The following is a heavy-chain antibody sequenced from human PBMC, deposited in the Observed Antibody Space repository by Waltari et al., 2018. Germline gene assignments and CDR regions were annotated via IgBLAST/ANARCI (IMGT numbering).Heavy chain of an antibody. D-gene: IGHD3-3*02. CDR1: GGTFSSYA. CDR3: ASHFWSGYYTGIDYYYYMDV. Sequence: QVQLVQSGAEVKKPGSSVKVSCKASGGTFSSYAISWVRQAPGQGLEWMGGIIPIFGTANYAQKFQGRVTITADESTSTAYMELSSLRSEDTAVYYCASHFWSGYYTGIDYYYYMDVWGKGTTVTVSS. CDR2: IIPIFGTA. V-gene: IGHV1-69*12. J-gene: IGHJ6*03.